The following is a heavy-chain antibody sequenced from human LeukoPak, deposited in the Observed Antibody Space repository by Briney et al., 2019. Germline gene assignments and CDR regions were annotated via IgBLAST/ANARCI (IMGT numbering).Heavy chain of an antibody. Sequence: GGSLRLSCAASGFTFSSYSMNWVRQAPGKGLEWVSYISSSSSTIYYADSVKGRFTISRDNAKNSLYLQMNSLRAEDTAVYYCTTNRYCSSTSCPFRYWGQGTLVTVSS. J-gene: IGHJ4*02. CDR3: TTNRYCSSTSCPFRY. CDR1: GFTFSSYS. CDR2: ISSSSSTI. V-gene: IGHV3-48*04. D-gene: IGHD2-2*01.